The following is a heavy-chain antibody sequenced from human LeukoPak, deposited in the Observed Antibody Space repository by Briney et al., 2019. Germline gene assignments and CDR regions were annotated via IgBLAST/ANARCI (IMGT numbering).Heavy chain of an antibody. D-gene: IGHD3-16*02. J-gene: IGHJ6*02. CDR3: AKGVVTWGHYYGMDV. CDR2: ISVGGGST. Sequence: GGSLRLSCAASGFTFSSYAMSWVRQAPGKGLEWVSTISVGGGSTYYADSVKDRFTISRANSKNTLSLQMNILRAEDTAVYYCAKGVVTWGHYYGMDVWGQGTTVTVSS. V-gene: IGHV3-23*01. CDR1: GFTFSSYA.